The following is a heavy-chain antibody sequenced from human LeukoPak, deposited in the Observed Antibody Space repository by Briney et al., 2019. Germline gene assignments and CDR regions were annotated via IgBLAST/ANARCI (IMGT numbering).Heavy chain of an antibody. V-gene: IGHV1-8*01. J-gene: IGHJ5*02. D-gene: IGHD3-3*01. Sequence: ASVKVSCRASGYTFTSYDINWVRQAPGQGLEWMGWMNPNNGNTGYAQKFKDRVILTRNTSTKTAYMELSSLRFEDTAVHYCARGQVGVGRLSTFGVVHPTWFDPRGQGTLVTVSS. CDR3: ARGQVGVGRLSTFGVVHPTWFDP. CDR2: MNPNNGNT. CDR1: GYTFTSYD.